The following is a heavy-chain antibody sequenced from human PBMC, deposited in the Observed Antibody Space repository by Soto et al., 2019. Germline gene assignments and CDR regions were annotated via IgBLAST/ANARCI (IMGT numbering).Heavy chain of an antibody. V-gene: IGHV3-11*01. CDR2: IGTSETTM. J-gene: IGHJ4*02. CDR1: GFTFSDHY. CDR3: ARGGVYFDY. Sequence: QVQLVESGGGLVKPGGSLRLSCVASGFTFSDHYMSWIRQAPGKGLEWISFIGTSETTMYYTDSVMGRFTISRDNAKNSLLLLMNSLRADDTALYYCARGGVYFDYWGQGILVTVSS.